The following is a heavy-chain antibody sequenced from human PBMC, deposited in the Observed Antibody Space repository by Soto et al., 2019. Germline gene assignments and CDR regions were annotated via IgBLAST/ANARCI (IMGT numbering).Heavy chain of an antibody. J-gene: IGHJ5*02. D-gene: IGHD2-2*01. CDR2: IKSKTDGGTT. Sequence: EVQLVESGGGLVKSGGSLRLSCAASGFTFSNAWMNWVRQAPGKGLEWVGRIKSKTDGGTTDYAAPVKGRFTISRDDSKNTLYLQMNSLKTEDTAVYYCTMLWGPGWFDPWGQGTLVTVSS. CDR3: TMLWGPGWFDP. V-gene: IGHV3-15*07. CDR1: GFTFSNAW.